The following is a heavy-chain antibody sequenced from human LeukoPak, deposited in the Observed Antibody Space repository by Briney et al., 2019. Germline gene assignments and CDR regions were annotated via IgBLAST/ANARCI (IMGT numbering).Heavy chain of an antibody. CDR3: AKFVVPAAHFDY. Sequence: PGGSLRLSCAASGFTFSTYAMSWVRQAPGKGLEWVSAISGGGDITYYADSVKGRFTISRDNSKNTLYLQMNSLRAEDTAVYYCAKFVVPAAHFDYWGQGTLVTVSS. CDR1: GFTFSTYA. D-gene: IGHD2-2*01. J-gene: IGHJ4*02. CDR2: ISGGGDIT. V-gene: IGHV3-23*01.